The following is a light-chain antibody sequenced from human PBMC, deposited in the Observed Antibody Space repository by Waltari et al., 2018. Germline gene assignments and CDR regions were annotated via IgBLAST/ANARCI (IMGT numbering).Light chain of an antibody. CDR2: MND. V-gene: IGLV1-47*01. CDR3: AGWDDSLNGHIV. Sequence: QSVLTQPPSASGTPGQTVTISCSGSSHTIGPNYVSWYQQLPGTAPKLLIYMNDQRPSAVPDRFSGSRSGTSASLAISRLRSEDQANYYCAGWDDSLNGHIVFGGGTKLTVL. J-gene: IGLJ2*01. CDR1: SHTIGPNY.